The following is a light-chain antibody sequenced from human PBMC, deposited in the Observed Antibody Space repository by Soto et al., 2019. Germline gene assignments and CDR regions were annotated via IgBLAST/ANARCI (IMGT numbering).Light chain of an antibody. V-gene: IGKV3-11*01. CDR1: QSVSSY. Sequence: EIVLTQSPVTLSLSPGERATLSCRASQSVSSYLAWYQQKPGQAPRLLIYDASNRATGIPARFSGSGSGTDFTLTISSLEPEGFAVYYGQQRSDWPSTFGGGTKVEIK. J-gene: IGKJ4*01. CDR2: DAS. CDR3: QQRSDWPST.